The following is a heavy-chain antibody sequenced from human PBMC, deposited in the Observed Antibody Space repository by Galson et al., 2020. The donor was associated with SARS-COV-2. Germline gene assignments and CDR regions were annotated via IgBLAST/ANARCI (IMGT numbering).Heavy chain of an antibody. Sequence: KVSCKGSGYSFTSYWISWVRQMPGKGLEWMGRIDPSDSYTNYSPSFQGHVTISADKSISTAYLQWSSLKASDTAMYYCARLVDTAMAQFDYWGQGTLVTVSS. CDR3: ARLVDTAMAQFDY. CDR2: IDPSDSYT. J-gene: IGHJ4*02. CDR1: GYSFTSYW. D-gene: IGHD5-18*01. V-gene: IGHV5-10-1*01.